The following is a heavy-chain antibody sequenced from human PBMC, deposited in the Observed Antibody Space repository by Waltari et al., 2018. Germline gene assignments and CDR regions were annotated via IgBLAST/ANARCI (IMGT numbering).Heavy chain of an antibody. CDR2: INHSGST. V-gene: IGHV4-34*01. CDR1: GGSFSGYY. J-gene: IGHJ4*02. D-gene: IGHD2-15*01. CDR3: ARGLPVVVVAANPPYFDY. Sequence: QVQLQQWGAGLLKPSETLSLTCAVYGGSFSGYYWSWIRQPPGKGLEWIGEINHSGSTNYNPALRGRVTISVDTSKNQFALKLSSVTAADTAVYYCARGLPVVVVAANPPYFDYWGQGTLGTVSS.